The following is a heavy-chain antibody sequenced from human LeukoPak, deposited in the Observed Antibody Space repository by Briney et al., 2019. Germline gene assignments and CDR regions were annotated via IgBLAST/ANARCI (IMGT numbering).Heavy chain of an antibody. CDR1: VGSISSYY. CDR3: ARAYGSGSRIDY. V-gene: IGHV4-59*08. D-gene: IGHD3-10*01. Sequence: SETLSLTCTVSVGSISSYYWNWIRQPPGKGLEWIGFIYYSGTANYNPSLKSRVTISVDASKNQFSLKLSSVTAADTAVYYCARAYGSGSRIDYWGQGTLVTVSS. CDR2: IYYSGTA. J-gene: IGHJ4*02.